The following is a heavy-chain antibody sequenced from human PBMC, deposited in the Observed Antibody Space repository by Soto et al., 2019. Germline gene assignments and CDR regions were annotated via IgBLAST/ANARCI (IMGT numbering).Heavy chain of an antibody. CDR3: ARLRYPGVAAAGTSWFDP. CDR1: GGTFSSYA. Sequence: QVQLVQSGAEVKKPGSSVKVSCKASGGTFSSYAISWVRQAPGQGLEWMGGIIPIFGTANYAQKFQGRVTITADESTRTAYMELSSLRSEDTAVYYCARLRYPGVAAAGTSWFDPWGQGTLVTVSS. V-gene: IGHV1-69*01. D-gene: IGHD6-13*01. CDR2: IIPIFGTA. J-gene: IGHJ5*02.